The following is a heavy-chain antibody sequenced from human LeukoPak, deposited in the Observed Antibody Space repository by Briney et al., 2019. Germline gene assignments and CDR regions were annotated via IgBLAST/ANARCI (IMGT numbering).Heavy chain of an antibody. CDR2: MLYDGSGI. J-gene: IGHJ3*01. CDR1: GFSFRLYG. Sequence: AGGSLRLSCAASGFSFRLYGMHWVRQAPGKGLEWVALMLYDGSGIYYADSVKGRFSVSRDNSNYMFYLQMTSLRAEDSAVYYCARDLASGNHPDGFDVWAQGTLVTLSS. V-gene: IGHV3-33*05. D-gene: IGHD1-14*01. CDR3: ARDLASGNHPDGFDV.